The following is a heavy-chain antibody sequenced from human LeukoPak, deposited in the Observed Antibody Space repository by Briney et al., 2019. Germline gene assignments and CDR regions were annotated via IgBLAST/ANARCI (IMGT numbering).Heavy chain of an antibody. J-gene: IGHJ4*02. CDR3: TTDPGDYPDY. D-gene: IGHD4-17*01. CDR2: IRSKTNAYAT. CDR1: GFTFSASA. Sequence: GSLRLSCAASGFTFSASAMHWVRQASGKGLEGVGRIRSKTNAYATVYTESVKGRFTISRDDSKNMAYLQMNSLKTEDTAVYYCTTDPGDYPDYWGQGTLVTVSS. V-gene: IGHV3-73*01.